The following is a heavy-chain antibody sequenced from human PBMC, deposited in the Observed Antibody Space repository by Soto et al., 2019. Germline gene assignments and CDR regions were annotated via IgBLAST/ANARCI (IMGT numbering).Heavy chain of an antibody. V-gene: IGHV1-69*13. Sequence: SVKVSCKASGGTFSSYAISWVRQAPGQGLEWMGGIIPIFGTANYAQKFQGRVTITADESTSTAYMELSSLRSEDTAVYYCARGIQLWLLPRGYYYGMDVWGQGTTVTVSS. J-gene: IGHJ6*02. D-gene: IGHD5-18*01. CDR1: GGTFSSYA. CDR3: ARGIQLWLLPRGYYYGMDV. CDR2: IIPIFGTA.